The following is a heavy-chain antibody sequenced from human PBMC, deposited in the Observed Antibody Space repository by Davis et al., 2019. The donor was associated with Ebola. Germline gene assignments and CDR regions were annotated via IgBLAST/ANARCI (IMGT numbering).Heavy chain of an antibody. CDR3: ARHDYGDSHFDY. Sequence: GESLKISCAASGFTFTGDWMHWVRQAPGKGLVWVSRINSDGSTTNYADSVKGRFTISRDNSKNTLYLQMNSLRAEDTAVYYCARHDYGDSHFDYWGQGTLVTVSS. J-gene: IGHJ4*02. D-gene: IGHD4-17*01. V-gene: IGHV3-74*01. CDR2: INSDGSTT. CDR1: GFTFTGDW.